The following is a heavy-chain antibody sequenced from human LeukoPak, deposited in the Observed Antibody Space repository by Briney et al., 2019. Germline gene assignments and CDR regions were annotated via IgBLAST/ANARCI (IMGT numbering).Heavy chain of an antibody. Sequence: ASVKVSCKASGYTFTSYAMHWVRQAPGQRLEWMGWINAGNGNTKYSQKFQGRVTITRDTSASTAYMELSSLRSEDTAVYYCARDPNGSGSLMVQHWGQGTLVTVSS. J-gene: IGHJ1*01. D-gene: IGHD3-10*01. CDR1: GYTFTSYA. CDR2: INAGNGNT. V-gene: IGHV1-3*01. CDR3: ARDPNGSGSLMVQH.